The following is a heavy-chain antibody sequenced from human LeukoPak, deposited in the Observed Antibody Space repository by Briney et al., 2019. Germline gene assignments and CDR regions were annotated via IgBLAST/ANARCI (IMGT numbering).Heavy chain of an antibody. CDR1: GLTLSSSW. Sequence: SGGSLRLSCAVSGLTLSSSWMHWVRQVPGKGLEWVSRIDDVGSGTSYADSVKGRFTISRDDAKNTVYLQMNSLRAEDTAVYYCATVFDFWGQGTLVTVSS. CDR2: IDDVGSGT. D-gene: IGHD2-21*02. J-gene: IGHJ5*01. CDR3: ATVFDF. V-gene: IGHV3-74*01.